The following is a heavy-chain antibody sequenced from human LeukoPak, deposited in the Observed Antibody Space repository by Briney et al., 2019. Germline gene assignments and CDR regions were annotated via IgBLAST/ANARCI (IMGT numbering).Heavy chain of an antibody. CDR1: GFTFSSYV. Sequence: GGSLRLSCAASGFTFSSYVMHWVRQAPGKGLEWVAIISYDGSNEYYADSVKGRFTISRDNSKNTLYLQMNSLRAEDTAVYYCAKGEGATRVFDYWGQGTLVTVSS. CDR2: ISYDGSNE. CDR3: AKGEGATRVFDY. V-gene: IGHV3-30*04. J-gene: IGHJ4*02. D-gene: IGHD1-26*01.